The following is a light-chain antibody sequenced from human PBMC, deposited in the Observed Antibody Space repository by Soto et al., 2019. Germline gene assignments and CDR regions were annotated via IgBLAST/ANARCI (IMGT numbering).Light chain of an antibody. CDR3: QVWDISSDHPYV. CDR1: NIGSKS. J-gene: IGLJ1*01. V-gene: IGLV3-21*02. Sequence: SYELTQPPSVSVAPGQMASITCGGDNIGSKSVDWYQQKPGQAPVLVVHDDSDRPSGIPERFSGSNSGNTATLTISKVEDGDEADYYCQVWDISSDHPYVFGTGTKVTVL. CDR2: DDS.